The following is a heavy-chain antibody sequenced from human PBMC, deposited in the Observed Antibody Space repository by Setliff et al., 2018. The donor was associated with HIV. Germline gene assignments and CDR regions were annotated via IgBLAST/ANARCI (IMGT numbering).Heavy chain of an antibody. V-gene: IGHV4-4*09. CDR2: IYGNGNT. CDR1: GGSISGHF. D-gene: IGHD2-15*01. CDR3: ARGQYCGGGSCYSPSYNWFDP. Sequence: SETLSLTCSVSGGSISGHFWSWIRQSPGKGLERIGYIYGNGNTKYNRFLNSRVTMSVDTSKNQFSLNLNSVTAADTAVYYCARGQYCGGGSCYSPSYNWFDPWGQGTLVTVSS. J-gene: IGHJ5*02.